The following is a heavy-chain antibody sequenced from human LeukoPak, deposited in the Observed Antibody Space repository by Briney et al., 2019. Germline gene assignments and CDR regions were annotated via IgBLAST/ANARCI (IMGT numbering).Heavy chain of an antibody. D-gene: IGHD5-12*01. CDR2: IYPSGTT. V-gene: IGHV4-61*02. CDR3: ARGHEVVAENYFDY. CDR1: GGSISSGSYY. J-gene: IGHJ4*02. Sequence: KTSQTLSLTCTVSGGSISSGSYYWSWIRQPAGKGLEWIGRIYPSGTTNYNPSLKSRVTISVDTSKNQFSLKLRSVTAADTAVYYCARGHEVVAENYFDYWGQGTLVTVSS.